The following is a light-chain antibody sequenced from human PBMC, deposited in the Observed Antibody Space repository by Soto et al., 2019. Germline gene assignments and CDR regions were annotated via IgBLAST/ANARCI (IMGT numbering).Light chain of an antibody. CDR1: SSYIGTAYD. V-gene: IGLV1-40*01. CDR3: QYYDSSLSDVV. CDR2: GNK. J-gene: IGLJ2*01. Sequence: QSVLTQPPSLSGASGQRVTISCTGRSSYIGTAYDVHWYQQLPETAPKHLIYGNKNRPSGVPDRFSGSKSGISASLAITGLQAVDEGLYYCQYYDSSLSDVVFGGVSKVTVL.